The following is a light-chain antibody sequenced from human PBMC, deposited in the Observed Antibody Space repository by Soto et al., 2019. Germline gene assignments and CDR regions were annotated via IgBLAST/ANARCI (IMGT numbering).Light chain of an antibody. J-gene: IGKJ2*01. V-gene: IGKV1-5*01. CDR3: QQYNLDPYT. Sequence: DIQMTQSPSTLSASVGDRVIITCRASQSIVNWLAWYQQKPGKAPKLLISDASKLESGVPPRFSGVGSGTDFTLTIISLQPDDSATYYCQQYNLDPYTFGQGTKLEIK. CDR2: DAS. CDR1: QSIVNW.